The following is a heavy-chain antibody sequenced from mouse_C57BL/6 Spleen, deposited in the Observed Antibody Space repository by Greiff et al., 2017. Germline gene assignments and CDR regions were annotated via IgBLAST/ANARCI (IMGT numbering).Heavy chain of an antibody. Sequence: QVQLQQSGAELVRPGTSVKMSCKASGYTFTNYWIGWAKQRPGHGLEWIGDIYPGGGYTNYNEKFKGKATLTADKSSSTAYMQFSSLTSEDSAIYDCARGDYDDGGYAMDYWGQGTSVTVSS. CDR1: GYTFTNYW. J-gene: IGHJ4*01. D-gene: IGHD2-4*01. CDR3: ARGDYDDGGYAMDY. CDR2: IYPGGGYT. V-gene: IGHV1-63*01.